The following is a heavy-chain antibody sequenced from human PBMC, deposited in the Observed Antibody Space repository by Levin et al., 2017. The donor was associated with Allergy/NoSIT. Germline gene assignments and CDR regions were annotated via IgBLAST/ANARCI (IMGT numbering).Heavy chain of an antibody. CDR3: ARGKWGHNNSPDY. D-gene: IGHD1-1*01. V-gene: IGHV5-51*01. J-gene: IGHJ4*02. Sequence: LGESLKISCLGSGYNFTDYWIGWVRQMPGKGLHWMAIVYPGDSFTKYNPSFRGQVTVSADKSISTAYLQWSSLKASDTAMYYCARGKWGHNNSPDYWGQGTLVTVSS. CDR1: GYNFTDYW. CDR2: VYPGDSFT.